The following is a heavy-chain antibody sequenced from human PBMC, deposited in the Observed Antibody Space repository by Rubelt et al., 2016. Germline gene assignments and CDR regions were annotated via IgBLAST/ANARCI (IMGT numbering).Heavy chain of an antibody. Sequence: EVQLVQSGAEVKKPGESLRISCKGSGYSFTSYWISWVRQMPGKGLEWMGRIDPSDSYTNYSPSFTGHGTTSADKSSRTAYLQWSSLKASDTAMYYCARHQDYYDSSGTDAFDIWGQGTMVTVSS. CDR2: IDPSDSYT. CDR3: ARHQDYYDSSGTDAFDI. D-gene: IGHD3-22*01. J-gene: IGHJ3*02. CDR1: GYSFTSYW. V-gene: IGHV5-10-1*01.